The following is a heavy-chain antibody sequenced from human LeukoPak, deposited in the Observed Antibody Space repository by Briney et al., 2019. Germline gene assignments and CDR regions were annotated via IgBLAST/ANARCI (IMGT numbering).Heavy chain of an antibody. CDR2: ISSSSSYI. D-gene: IGHD3-10*01. V-gene: IGHV3-21*01. Sequence: PGGSLRLSCAASGFTFSSYSMNWVRQSPGKGLEWVSSISSSSSYIYYADSVKGRFTISRDNAKNSLYLQMNSLRAEGTAVYYCARDSYYYGSGSLDPYYYYYYMDVWGKGTTVTVSS. CDR3: ARDSYYYGSGSLDPYYYYYYMDV. J-gene: IGHJ6*03. CDR1: GFTFSSYS.